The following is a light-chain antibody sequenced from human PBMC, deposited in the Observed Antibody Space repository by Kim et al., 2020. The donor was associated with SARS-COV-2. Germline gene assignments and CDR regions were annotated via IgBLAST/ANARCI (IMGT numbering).Light chain of an antibody. CDR2: YDT. Sequence: SYELTQPPSVSVAPGKTARITCGGNNIGSKSVHWYQQEPGQAPVLVIYYDTDRPSGIPERFSGSNSGNTATLTISRVEAGDEADYFCQVWDSSSYHVVFGGGTQLTVL. V-gene: IGLV3-21*01. CDR3: QVWDSSSYHVV. J-gene: IGLJ2*01. CDR1: NIGSKS.